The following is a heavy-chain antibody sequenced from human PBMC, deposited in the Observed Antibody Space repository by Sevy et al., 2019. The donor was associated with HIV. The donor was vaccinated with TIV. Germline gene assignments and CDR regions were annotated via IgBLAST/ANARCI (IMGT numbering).Heavy chain of an antibody. Sequence: GGSLRLSCAASGFPFSRHGMHWVRQSPGKGLQWVAVISEDGSEKQYADSVKGRFTISRDNSKDTVYLQMSSLRLEDTAVYYWANSRGRYSGSSWLYYYYALDVWGQGAPVTVSS. D-gene: IGHD5-12*01. CDR2: ISEDGSEK. CDR1: GFPFSRHG. CDR3: ANSRGRYSGSSWLYYYYALDV. V-gene: IGHV3-30*18. J-gene: IGHJ6*02.